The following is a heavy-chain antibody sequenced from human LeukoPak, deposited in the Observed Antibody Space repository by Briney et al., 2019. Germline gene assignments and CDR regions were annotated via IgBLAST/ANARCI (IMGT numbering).Heavy chain of an antibody. V-gene: IGHV4-4*07. CDR3: ARIGVVVGHYYYMDV. J-gene: IGHJ6*03. D-gene: IGHD2-15*01. Sequence: PSETLSLTCTVSGGSISSYYWSWIRQPAGKGLEWIGRIYTSGSTNYNPSLKRRVTMSVDTSKNQFSLKLSSVTAADTAVYYCARIGVVVGHYYYMDVWGKGTTVTVSS. CDR1: GGSISSYY. CDR2: IYTSGST.